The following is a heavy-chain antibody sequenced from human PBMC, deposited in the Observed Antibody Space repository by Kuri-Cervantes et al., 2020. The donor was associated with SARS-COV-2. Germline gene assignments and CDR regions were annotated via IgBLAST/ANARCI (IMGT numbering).Heavy chain of an antibody. CDR1: GFTFSSYS. CDR3: ARELAARREKKYYYYYGMDV. CDR2: ISSSSSTI. V-gene: IGHV3-48*01. J-gene: IGHJ6*02. Sequence: GESLKISCAASGFTFSSYSMNWVRQAPGKGLEWVSYISSSSSTIYYADSVKGRFTISRDNAKNSLYLQMNSLRAEDTAVYYCARELAARREKKYYYYYGMDVWGQGTTVTVSS. D-gene: IGHD6-6*01.